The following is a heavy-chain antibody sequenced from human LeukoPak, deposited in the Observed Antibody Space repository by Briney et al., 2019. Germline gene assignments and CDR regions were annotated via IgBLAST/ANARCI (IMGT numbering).Heavy chain of an antibody. CDR3: TIGRDIAVAGPGGYFDH. Sequence: PGGSLRLSCAASGFTFSDYHMTWIRQAPGKGLEWLSYLSPGGGTIYFADSVRGRFTISRDNAENSLYLQMNSLTADDTAVYYCTIGRDIAVAGPGGYFDHWGQGTLVTVSS. CDR1: GFTFSDYH. J-gene: IGHJ4*02. V-gene: IGHV3-11*01. CDR2: LSPGGGTI. D-gene: IGHD6-19*01.